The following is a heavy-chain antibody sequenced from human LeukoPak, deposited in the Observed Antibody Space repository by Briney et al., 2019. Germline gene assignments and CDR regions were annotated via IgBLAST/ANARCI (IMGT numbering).Heavy chain of an antibody. J-gene: IGHJ6*02. CDR3: ARDRQGDYYYGMDV. CDR1: GGSISSYY. CDR2: IYYSGST. Sequence: PSETLSLTCTVSGGSISSYYWGWIRQPPGKGLEWVGYIYYSGSTNYNPSLKSRVTISVDTSKNQFSPKLSSVTAADTAVYYCARDRQGDYYYGMDVWGQGTRSPSP. V-gene: IGHV4-59*01.